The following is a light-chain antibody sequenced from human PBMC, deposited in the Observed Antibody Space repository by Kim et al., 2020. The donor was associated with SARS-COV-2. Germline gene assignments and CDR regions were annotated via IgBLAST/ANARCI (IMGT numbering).Light chain of an antibody. CDR3: QQRRSWPLT. V-gene: IGKV3-11*01. CDR2: DTS. CDR1: QSVTGR. J-gene: IGKJ4*01. Sequence: LSPGERATLPCRASQSVTGRVSWYQQRPGQAPRLLIYDTSNRATGSPARFSGSGSGTDFTLTISSLEPEDFAVYYCQQRRSWPLTFGGGTKVDIK.